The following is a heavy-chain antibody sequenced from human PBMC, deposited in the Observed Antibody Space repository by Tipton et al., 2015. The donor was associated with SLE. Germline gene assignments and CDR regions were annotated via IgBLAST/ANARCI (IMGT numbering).Heavy chain of an antibody. CDR2: IYYSGST. V-gene: IGHV4-61*05. J-gene: IGHJ3*02. CDR1: GGSISSSSYY. CDR3: ARQLFDRLDI. D-gene: IGHD3-9*01. Sequence: TLSLTCTVSGGSISSSSYYWGWIRQPPGKGLEWIGYIYYSGSTNYNPSLKSRVTISVDTSKNQFSLKLSSVTAADTAVYYCARQLFDRLDIWGQGTMVTVSS.